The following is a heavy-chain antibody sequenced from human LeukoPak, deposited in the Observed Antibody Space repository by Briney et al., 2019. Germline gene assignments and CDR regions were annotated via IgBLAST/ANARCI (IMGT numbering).Heavy chain of an antibody. V-gene: IGHV1-46*01. Sequence: GASVKVSCKASGYTFTSYFIHWVRQAPGQGLEWMGIINPSGGRSIYAQKFQGRVTFTRDTSTSRVYMELSSLRSEDTAVYYCARDPKDETSGYYYFDYWGQGTLVTVSS. CDR1: GYTFTSYF. CDR2: INPSGGRS. CDR3: ARDPKDETSGYYYFDY. D-gene: IGHD3-22*01. J-gene: IGHJ4*02.